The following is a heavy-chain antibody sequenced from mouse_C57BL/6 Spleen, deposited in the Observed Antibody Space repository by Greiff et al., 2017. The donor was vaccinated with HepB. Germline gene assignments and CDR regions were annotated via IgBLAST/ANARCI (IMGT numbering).Heavy chain of an antibody. J-gene: IGHJ1*03. CDR2: ISYDGSN. D-gene: IGHD1-1*01. CDR1: GYSITSGYY. Sequence: VQLQESGPGLVKPSQSLSLTCSVTGYSITSGYYWNWIRQFPGNKLEWMGYISYDGSNNYNPSLKNRISITRDTSKNQFFLKLNSVTTEDTATYYCAREGVVGYFDVWGTGTTVTVSS. V-gene: IGHV3-6*01. CDR3: AREGVVGYFDV.